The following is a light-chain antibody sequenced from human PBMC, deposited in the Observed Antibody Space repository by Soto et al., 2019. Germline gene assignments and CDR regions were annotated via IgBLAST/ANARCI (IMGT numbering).Light chain of an antibody. CDR3: QQYGGTTWT. CDR2: AAS. V-gene: IGKV3-20*01. J-gene: IGKJ1*01. Sequence: EIVLTQSPDTLSLSPGERATLSCRVSQSVSKNYLAWYQQKAGQAPRPXIYAASSREPGVPDRFRGSGAGTDFSLTISRLEPEDVAVYYCQQYGGTTWTFGQGTKVDIK. CDR1: QSVSKNY.